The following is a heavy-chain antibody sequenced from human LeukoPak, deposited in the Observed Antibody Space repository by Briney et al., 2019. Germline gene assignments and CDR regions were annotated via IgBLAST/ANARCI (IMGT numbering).Heavy chain of an antibody. CDR2: ISAYNGNT. V-gene: IGHV1-18*01. CDR1: GYTFTSYG. J-gene: IGHJ4*02. CDR3: ARGPYCTNGACYTEVDY. Sequence: ASVKVSCKASGYTFTSYGISWVRQAPGQGLEWMGWISAYNGNTNYAQKLQGRVTMTTDTSTSTAYMELRSLRSDDTAVYYCARGPYCTNGACYTEVDYWGQGTLVTVSS. D-gene: IGHD2-8*01.